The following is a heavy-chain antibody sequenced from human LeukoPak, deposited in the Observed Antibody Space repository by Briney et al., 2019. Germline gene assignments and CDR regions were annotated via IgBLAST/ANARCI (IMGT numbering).Heavy chain of an antibody. J-gene: IGHJ4*02. CDR1: GGTFSSYA. V-gene: IGHV1-69*05. Sequence: ASVKVSCKASGGTFSSYAISWVRQAPGQGLEWMGGIIPIFGTANYAQKFQGRVIMTRDTSTSTVYMELSSLRSEDTAVYYCARVSDYGIPPPHFDYWGQGTLVTVSS. CDR3: ARVSDYGIPPPHFDY. CDR2: IIPIFGTA. D-gene: IGHD4-17*01.